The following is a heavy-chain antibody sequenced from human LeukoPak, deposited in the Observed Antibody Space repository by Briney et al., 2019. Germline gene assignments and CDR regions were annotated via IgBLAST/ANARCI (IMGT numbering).Heavy chain of an antibody. D-gene: IGHD3-22*01. CDR1: GVTFSSYG. Sequence: GGCLRLSCAASGVTFSSYGMHWVRQAPGKGLGWVAFIRYDGSNTYYADSVNGRFTISRDNSKNTLYLQMNSMRAEDTAVYYCAKDGGYSYGSEYFQHWGQGTMVTVSS. J-gene: IGHJ1*01. CDR2: IRYDGSNT. CDR3: AKDGGYSYGSEYFQH. V-gene: IGHV3-30*02.